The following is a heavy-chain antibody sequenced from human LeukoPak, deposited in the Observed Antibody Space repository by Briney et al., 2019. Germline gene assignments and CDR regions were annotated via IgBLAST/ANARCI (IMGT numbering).Heavy chain of an antibody. J-gene: IGHJ5*02. D-gene: IGHD3-10*01. CDR2: TYYRSKWYN. CDR3: ERHHQTPVLLWGKWFDP. CDR1: GDSVSSNSAA. V-gene: IGHV6-1*01. Sequence: SQTLSLTCAISGDSVSSNSAAWNWIRQSPSRGLEWLGRTYYRSKWYNDYAVSVKSRITINPDTSKNQFSLKLSSVTAADTAVYYCERHHQTPVLLWGKWFDPWGQGTLVTVSS.